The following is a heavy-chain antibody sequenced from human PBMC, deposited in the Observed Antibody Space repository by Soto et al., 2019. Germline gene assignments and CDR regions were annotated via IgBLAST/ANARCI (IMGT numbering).Heavy chain of an antibody. V-gene: IGHV3-74*01. CDR1: GLTLSNYW. CDR2: VNGDGSIT. D-gene: IGHD3-16*01. Sequence: EVQLVQSGGGLIQPGGSLRLSCAASGLTLSNYWMHWVRQAPGKGLVWVSRVNGDGSITNYADSVRGRFTVIRDNANNTLYLQMNSLRAEDTAVYYCATTLTTSAEYFQYWGQGTLVTVSS. J-gene: IGHJ1*01. CDR3: ATTLTTSAEYFQY.